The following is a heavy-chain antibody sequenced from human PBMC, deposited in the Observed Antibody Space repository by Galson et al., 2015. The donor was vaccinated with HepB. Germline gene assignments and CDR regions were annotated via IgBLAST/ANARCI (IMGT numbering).Heavy chain of an antibody. D-gene: IGHD3-10*01. CDR3: AREGTRHYYYASGNPPALDY. V-gene: IGHV1-69*04. J-gene: IGHJ4*02. CDR2: IIPILGIA. Sequence: SVKVSCKASGGTFSRYSISWVRQAPGQGLEWMGRIIPILGIANYAQKFLGRVTITADKSTRTAYMELGSLTSEDTAVYHCAREGTRHYYYASGNPPALDYWGQGTLVTVSS. CDR1: GGTFSRYS.